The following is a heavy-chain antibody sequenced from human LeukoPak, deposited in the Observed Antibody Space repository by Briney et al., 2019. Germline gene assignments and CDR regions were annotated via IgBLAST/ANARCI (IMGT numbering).Heavy chain of an antibody. CDR1: GFTVSSNY. D-gene: IGHD3-22*01. V-gene: IGHV3-53*01. J-gene: IGHJ3*02. CDR2: IYSCGST. CDR3: AKDDDKGYYDSSGYRAFDI. Sequence: GSLRLSCAASGFTVSSNYMSWVRQAPGKGLEWVSVIYSCGSTYYADSVKGRFTISRDNSKNTLFLQMNSLRADDTAVYYCAKDDDKGYYDSSGYRAFDIWGQGTMVTVSS.